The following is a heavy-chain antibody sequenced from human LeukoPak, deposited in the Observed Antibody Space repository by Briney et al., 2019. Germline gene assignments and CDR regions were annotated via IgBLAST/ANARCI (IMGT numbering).Heavy chain of an antibody. D-gene: IGHD6-13*01. V-gene: IGHV3-23*01. CDR1: GFTFSSYA. CDR3: VRDNPRQQGFAY. Sequence: GGSLRLSCAASGFTFSSYAMSWVRQAPGKGLEWVSAISGSGGSTYYADSVKGRFTISRDNSKNTLYLQMNSLRAEDTAVYYCVRDNPRQQGFAYWGQGTLVTVSS. J-gene: IGHJ4*02. CDR2: ISGSGGST.